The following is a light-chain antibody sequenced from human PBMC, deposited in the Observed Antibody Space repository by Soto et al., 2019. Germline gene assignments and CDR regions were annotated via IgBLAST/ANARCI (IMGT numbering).Light chain of an antibody. CDR2: SDN. J-gene: IGLJ2*01. V-gene: IGLV1-44*01. CDR1: SSNIGSYT. Sequence: QSVLTQPPSASGTPGQRVTISCSGISSNIGSYTVNWYQQLPGTAPKLLIYSDNQRPSGVPDRFSGSKSGTSASLAISGLQSDDEADYYCAAWDDSLTGLFGWRTKLTVL. CDR3: AAWDDSLTGL.